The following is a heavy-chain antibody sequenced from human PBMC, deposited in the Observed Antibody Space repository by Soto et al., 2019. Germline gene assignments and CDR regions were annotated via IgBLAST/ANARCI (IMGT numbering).Heavy chain of an antibody. V-gene: IGHV3-74*01. CDR3: VRFTTVTTFNSYGMDV. CDR2: INPDGSST. D-gene: IGHD4-4*01. Sequence: GGSLRLSCAASGFTSSNYWMHWARQDPGKALAWVSRINPDGSSTSYADSVKGRFTISRDDAKNTLYLQMNSLRVEDSAVYYCVRFTTVTTFNSYGMDVWGQGTTVTVSS. CDR1: GFTSSNYW. J-gene: IGHJ6*02.